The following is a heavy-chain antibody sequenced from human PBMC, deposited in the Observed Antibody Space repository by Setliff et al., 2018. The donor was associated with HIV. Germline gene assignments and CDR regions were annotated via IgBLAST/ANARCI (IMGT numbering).Heavy chain of an antibody. CDR2: TYYSGST. V-gene: IGHV4-59*01. J-gene: IGHJ6*02. CDR1: GGSISSYY. Sequence: SETLSLTCTVSGGSISSYYWSWIRQPPGKGLEWIGYTYYSGSTNYNPSLKSRVTISVDTSKNQFSLKLSSVTAADTAVYYCARVSDSSGWYGNYYYYYGMDVWGQGTTVTVSS. CDR3: ARVSDSSGWYGNYYYYYGMDV. D-gene: IGHD6-19*01.